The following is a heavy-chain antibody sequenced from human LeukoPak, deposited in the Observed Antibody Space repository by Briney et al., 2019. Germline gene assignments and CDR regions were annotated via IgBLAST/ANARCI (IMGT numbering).Heavy chain of an antibody. CDR2: IYSGGST. CDR3: ARHSSGWYYYGMDV. V-gene: IGHV3-53*01. Sequence: PGGSLRLSCAASGFTVSSNYMSWVRQAPGKGLEWVSVIYSGGSTYYADSVKGRFTISRDNSKNTLYLQMNSLRAEDTAVYYCARHSSGWYYYGMDVWGQGTTVTVSS. J-gene: IGHJ6*02. CDR1: GFTVSSNY. D-gene: IGHD6-19*01.